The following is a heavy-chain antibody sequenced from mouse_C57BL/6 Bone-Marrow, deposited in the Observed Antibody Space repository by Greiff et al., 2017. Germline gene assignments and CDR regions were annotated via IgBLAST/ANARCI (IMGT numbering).Heavy chain of an antibody. CDR1: GFTFSDYY. CDR3: ARLDCSSWFAY. J-gene: IGHJ3*01. V-gene: IGHV5-16*01. Sequence: EVQLVESEGGLVQPGSSMKLSCTASGFTFSDYYMAWVRQVPENGLEWVANINYDGGSTYYLDTLKSLFIISTDNAQNNLYLQMRSLKSEDTAAYYCARLDCSSWFAYWGQGTLVTVSA. D-gene: IGHD6-1*01. CDR2: INYDGGST.